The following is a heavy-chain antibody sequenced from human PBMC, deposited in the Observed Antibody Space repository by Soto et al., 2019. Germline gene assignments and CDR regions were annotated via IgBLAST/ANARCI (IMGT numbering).Heavy chain of an antibody. J-gene: IGHJ4*02. D-gene: IGHD5-18*01. CDR3: SSEDTAVSLLPFDY. CDR1: GFTFGNAW. Sequence: EVQLVESGGGLVKPGGSLRLSCAASGFTFGNAWMSWVRQAPGKGLEWVGRIKSKTDGGTADYAAPVKGRFTISRADSKNTLFLQMDSLKTGGTAVYYFSSEDTAVSLLPFDYLGQGTLGTVFS. CDR2: IKSKTDGGTA. V-gene: IGHV3-15*01.